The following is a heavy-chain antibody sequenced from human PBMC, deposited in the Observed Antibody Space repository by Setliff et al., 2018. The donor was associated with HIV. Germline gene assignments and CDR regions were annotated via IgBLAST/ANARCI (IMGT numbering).Heavy chain of an antibody. V-gene: IGHV1-46*01. CDR2: TNPSDGSA. D-gene: IGHD6-13*01. CDR3: AKEYHTAATGTRVANYFDY. Sequence: GASVKVSCKASGYTFTSCFLHWVRQAPGQGLEYTGITNPSDGSADYVEKFQDRVTITRDTSTSTVYMEMSSLRSEDTAIYYCAKEYHTAATGTRVANYFDYWGQGTLVTVSS. CDR1: GYTFTSCF. J-gene: IGHJ4*02.